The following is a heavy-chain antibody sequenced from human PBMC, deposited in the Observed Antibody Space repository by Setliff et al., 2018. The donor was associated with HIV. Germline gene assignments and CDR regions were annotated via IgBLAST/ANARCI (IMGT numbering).Heavy chain of an antibody. D-gene: IGHD3-9*01. V-gene: IGHV4-34*01. CDR2: INHSGST. CDR1: GGSFSGYY. CDR3: ARGPRYYDILTGPYYYYSYMDV. Sequence: SETLSLTCAVYGGSFSGYYWSWIRQPPGKGLEWIGEINHSGSTNYNPSLKSRVTISVDTSKNQFSLKLSSVTAADPAVYYCARGPRYYDILTGPYYYYSYMDVWGKGTTVTVSS. J-gene: IGHJ6*03.